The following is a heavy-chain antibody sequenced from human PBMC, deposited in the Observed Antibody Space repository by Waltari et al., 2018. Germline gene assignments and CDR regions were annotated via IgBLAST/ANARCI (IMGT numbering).Heavy chain of an antibody. V-gene: IGHV3-21*01. CDR1: GFTFSAYN. J-gene: IGHJ3*02. Sequence: EVQLVESGGGLVKPGGSLRVSCAASGFTFSAYNMNWVRQAPGKGLEWVSSLSSSSSYIYYADSVKGRFTISRDNAENSLYLQMNSLRAEDTAVYYCVRDVRKAFDIWGQGTLVTVSS. CDR3: VRDVRKAFDI. CDR2: LSSSSSYI.